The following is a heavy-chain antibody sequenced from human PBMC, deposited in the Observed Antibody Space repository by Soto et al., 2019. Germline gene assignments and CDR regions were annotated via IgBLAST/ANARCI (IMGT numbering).Heavy chain of an antibody. D-gene: IGHD3-3*01. CDR1: GGTFSSFA. V-gene: IGHV1-69*13. J-gene: IGHJ5*02. CDR2: LLPFFGPA. CDR3: ARDGRITIFGGSHWFDP. Sequence: GAXVKVSCKAXGGTFSSFANSWVPPPSGHGLXSLGXLLPFFGPANYAQKFQGRVTITADDSSSTAYMELSSLRSEATAVYYCARDGRITIFGGSHWFDPWGQGTLVTVSS.